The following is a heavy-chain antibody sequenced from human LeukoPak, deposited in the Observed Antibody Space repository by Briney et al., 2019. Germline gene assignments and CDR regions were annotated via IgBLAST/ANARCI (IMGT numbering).Heavy chain of an antibody. CDR3: ARVAVTTDLYYYYYYYMDV. J-gene: IGHJ6*03. CDR1: GGSISSYY. D-gene: IGHD4-11*01. CDR2: IYTSGST. V-gene: IGHV4-4*07. Sequence: SETLSLTCTVSGGSISSYYWSWIRPPAGKGLEWIGRIYTSGSTNYNPSLKSRVTMSVDTSKNQFSLKLSSVTAADTAVYYCARVAVTTDLYYYYYYYMDVWGKGTTVTVSS.